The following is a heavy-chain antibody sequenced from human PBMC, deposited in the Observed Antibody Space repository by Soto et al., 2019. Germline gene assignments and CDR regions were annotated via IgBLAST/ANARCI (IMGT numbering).Heavy chain of an antibody. CDR1: GGSISSGGYY. V-gene: IGHV4-31*03. CDR3: ARRLSGAAAGTRDDD. J-gene: IGHJ4*02. Sequence: PSETLSLTCTVSGGSISSGGYYWSWIRQHPGKGLEWIGYIYYSGSTYYNPSLKSRVTISVDTSKNQFSLKLSSVTAADTAVYYCARRLSGAAAGTRDDDWGQGTLVTVSS. CDR2: IYYSGST. D-gene: IGHD6-13*01.